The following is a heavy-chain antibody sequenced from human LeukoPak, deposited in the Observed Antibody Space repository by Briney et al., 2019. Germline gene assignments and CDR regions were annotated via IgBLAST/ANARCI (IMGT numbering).Heavy chain of an antibody. V-gene: IGHV1-46*02. CDR2: LNPSGGRT. D-gene: IGHD3-9*01. CDR3: ATGADILTPFDN. J-gene: IGHJ4*02. CDR1: GDTFNSDH. Sequence: ASVKVSCKSSGDTFNSDHLHWVRQAPGHEFEWMGILNPSGGRTRNAEKFQDRLFLTMDMSTSTVYMELNSLTSEDTAVYYCATGADILTPFDNWGQGSLVTVSS.